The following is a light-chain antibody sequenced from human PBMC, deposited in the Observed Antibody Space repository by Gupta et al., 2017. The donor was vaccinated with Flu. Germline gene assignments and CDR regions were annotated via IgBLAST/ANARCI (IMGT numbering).Light chain of an antibody. CDR1: SSNIGNNY. J-gene: IGLJ3*02. CDR3: GTWDSSLSAHWV. CDR2: ENN. Sequence: QSVLTQPPSVSAAPGQKVTISCSGSSSNIGNNYVSWYQQLPGTAPKLLIYENNKRPSGIPDRFSGSKSGTSATLGITGLQTGDEADYYCGTWDSSLSAHWVFGGGTKLTGL. V-gene: IGLV1-51*02.